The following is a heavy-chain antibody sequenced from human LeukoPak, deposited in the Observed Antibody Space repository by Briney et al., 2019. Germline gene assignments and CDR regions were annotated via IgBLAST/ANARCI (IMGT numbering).Heavy chain of an antibody. J-gene: IGHJ5*02. V-gene: IGHV5-10-1*01. D-gene: IGHD3-22*01. CDR2: FAPSDSYT. CDR1: GYSFPSYW. Sequence: GESLKISCKVSGYSFPSYWITWVRQVPGEGLEWMGRFAPSDSYTNYNPSFEGHVTMSVEKSITTVYLQWSSLKASDTAMYYCVRQPPGVYDTTQNWFDPWGQGTLVTVSS. CDR3: VRQPPGVYDTTQNWFDP.